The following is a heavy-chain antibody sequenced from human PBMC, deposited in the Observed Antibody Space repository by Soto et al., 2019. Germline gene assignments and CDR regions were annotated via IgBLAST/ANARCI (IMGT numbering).Heavy chain of an antibody. V-gene: IGHV4-39*01. D-gene: IGHD2-21*02. CDR3: VRNATDHTAYYSYDMDV. Sequence: PSETLSLTCNVSGDSITTSGYYWDWIRQPPGKGLEWIGSIYSSGRTYYKQSLNSRVTISLETAKNQIYLKLKSVTAADTAVHYCVRNATDHTAYYSYDMDVWGQGTKVTVS. CDR2: IYSSGRT. CDR1: GDSITTSGYY. J-gene: IGHJ6*02.